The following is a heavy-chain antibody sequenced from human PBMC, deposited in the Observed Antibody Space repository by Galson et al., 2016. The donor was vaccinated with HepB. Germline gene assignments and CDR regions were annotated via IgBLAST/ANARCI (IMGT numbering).Heavy chain of an antibody. Sequence: ETLSLTCSVSGGSPTSTYWWSWVRQPPGKGLEWIGEISHGGTANYNPSFKSRVTMSVDKSKNQFSLNLTSVTAADTAVYYCARDPPDESDGSGWTGDYWGQGTLVTVSS. CDR2: ISHGGTA. J-gene: IGHJ4*02. CDR3: ARDPPDESDGSGWTGDY. CDR1: GGSPTSTYW. V-gene: IGHV4-4*02. D-gene: IGHD6-25*01.